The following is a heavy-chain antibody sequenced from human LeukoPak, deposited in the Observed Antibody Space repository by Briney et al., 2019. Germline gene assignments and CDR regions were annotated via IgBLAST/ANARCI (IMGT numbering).Heavy chain of an antibody. V-gene: IGHV3-74*01. CDR1: GFTFSSYA. J-gene: IGHJ5*02. CDR2: IKSDGST. D-gene: IGHD3-10*01. Sequence: PGGSLRLSCAASGFTFSSYAMNWVRQTPGKGLVWVSRIKSDGSTIYSDSVKGGFTISRDNTKNTLYLQMKSLRGEDKAIYYCARAVTYFYGSVTYDWFDPWGQGTLVTVSS. CDR3: ARAVTYFYGSVTYDWFDP.